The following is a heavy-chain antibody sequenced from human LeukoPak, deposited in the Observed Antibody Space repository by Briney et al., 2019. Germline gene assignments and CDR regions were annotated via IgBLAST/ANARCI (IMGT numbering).Heavy chain of an antibody. J-gene: IGHJ4*02. CDR1: GGSISSSSYY. V-gene: IGHV4-39*07. CDR3: AREKAPDYYDSSGYSPLDY. CDR2: IYYSGST. Sequence: SETLSLTCTVSGGSISSSSYYWGWIRQPPGKGLEWIGSIYYSGSTYYNPSLKSRVTISVDTSKNQFSLKLSSVTAADTAVYYCAREKAPDYYDSSGYSPLDYWGQGTLVTVSS. D-gene: IGHD3-22*01.